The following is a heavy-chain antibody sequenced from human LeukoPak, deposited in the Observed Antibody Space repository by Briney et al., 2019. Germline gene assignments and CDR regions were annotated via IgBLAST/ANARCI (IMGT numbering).Heavy chain of an antibody. CDR1: GYTFTGYY. J-gene: IGHJ6*03. D-gene: IGHD6-13*01. CDR3: ARVGIAAGGYHYYYMDV. Sequence: ASVKVSCKASGYTFTGYYMHWVRQAPGQGLEWMGRINPNSGGTNYAQKFQGRVTMTRDTSISTAYMELSRLRSDDTAVYYCARVGIAAGGYHYYYMDVWGKGTTVTVSS. CDR2: INPNSGGT. V-gene: IGHV1-2*06.